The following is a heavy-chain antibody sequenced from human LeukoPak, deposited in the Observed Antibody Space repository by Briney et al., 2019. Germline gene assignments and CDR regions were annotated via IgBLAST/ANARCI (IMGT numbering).Heavy chain of an antibody. D-gene: IGHD3-10*01. CDR1: GFTFSNYE. J-gene: IGHJ4*02. CDR2: ISASGTTT. Sequence: GGSLRLSCAASGFTFSNYEMNWVRQAPGKGLEWVSFISASGTTTYYADSVKGRFTSSRDNAKNSIYLQMNSLRAGDTAAYFCARVVGYYGSGNYYFDSWGQGTLVTVSS. V-gene: IGHV3-48*03. CDR3: ARVVGYYGSGNYYFDS.